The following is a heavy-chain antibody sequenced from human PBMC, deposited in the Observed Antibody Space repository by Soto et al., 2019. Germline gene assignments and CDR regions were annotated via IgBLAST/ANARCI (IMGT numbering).Heavy chain of an antibody. CDR3: TLAPAASWHYDYGMDV. V-gene: IGHV3-73*02. CDR1: GFTFSGSA. J-gene: IGHJ6*02. CDR2: IRSKANSYAT. D-gene: IGHD2-2*01. Sequence: EVQLVESGGGLVQPGGSLKLSCAASGFTFSGSAMHWVRQASGKGLEWVGRIRSKANSYATAYAASVKGRFTISRDDSKNTAYLQMNSLKAEDTAVYYCTLAPAASWHYDYGMDVWGQGTTVTVSS.